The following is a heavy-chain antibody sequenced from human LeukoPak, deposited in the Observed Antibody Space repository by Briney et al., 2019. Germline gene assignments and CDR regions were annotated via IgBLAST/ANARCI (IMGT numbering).Heavy chain of an antibody. CDR3: ATPYNGAFDI. CDR2: IYYSGST. V-gene: IGHV4-39*01. Sequence: SETLSLTCTVSGGSISSSSYYWGWIRQPPGKGLEWIGSIYYSGSTYYNPSLKSRVTISVDTSKNQFSLKLSSVTAADTAVYYCATPYNGAFDIWGQGTMVTVSS. CDR1: GGSISSSSYY. J-gene: IGHJ3*02. D-gene: IGHD1-1*01.